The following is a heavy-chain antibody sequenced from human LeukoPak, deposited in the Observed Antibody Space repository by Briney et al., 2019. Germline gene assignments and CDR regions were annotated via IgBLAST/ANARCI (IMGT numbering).Heavy chain of an antibody. Sequence: ASVKVSCKASGYTFTSYYMHWVRQAPGQGLEWMGIINPSGGSTSYAQKFQGRVTMTRDTSTSTVYMELSSLRSEDTAVYYCARDGGSSTGSYYYMDVWGKGTTVTVSS. CDR2: INPSGGST. CDR3: ARDGGSSTGSYYYMDV. CDR1: GYTFTSYY. D-gene: IGHD1-26*01. J-gene: IGHJ6*03. V-gene: IGHV1-46*01.